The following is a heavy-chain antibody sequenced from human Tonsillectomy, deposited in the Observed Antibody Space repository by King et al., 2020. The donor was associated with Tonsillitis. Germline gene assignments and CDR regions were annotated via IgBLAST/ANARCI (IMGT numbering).Heavy chain of an antibody. CDR1: SGSISSGNYF. V-gene: IGHV4-61*02. CDR3: ARGCPYLFDY. CDR2: IYTSGST. J-gene: IGHJ4*02. D-gene: IGHD3-10*01. Sequence: QLQESGQGLVKPSQTLSLTCTVSSGSISSGNYFWRWIRQPAGKGLEWIGRIYTSGSTNYNPSLKSRVSMSVDTSKNQFSLKLSSVTAADTAVYYCARGCPYLFDYWGQGTPVTVSS.